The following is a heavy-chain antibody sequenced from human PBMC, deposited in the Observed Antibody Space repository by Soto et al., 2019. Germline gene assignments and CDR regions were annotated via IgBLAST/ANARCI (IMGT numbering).Heavy chain of an antibody. CDR2: ISAFNGNT. Sequence: QIQLVQSGGEVRKHRASVKLSCKASGYTFTTYGISWVRQRPGQGLEWMGWISAFNGNTKSAQESQGRFTMTTDTSTTTAYMAVKPLISDDSAVYFCARGSGDTGSVWLDPWGQGTLVTVSS. D-gene: IGHD1-1*01. J-gene: IGHJ5*02. V-gene: IGHV1-18*01. CDR1: GYTFTTYG. CDR3: ARGSGDTGSVWLDP.